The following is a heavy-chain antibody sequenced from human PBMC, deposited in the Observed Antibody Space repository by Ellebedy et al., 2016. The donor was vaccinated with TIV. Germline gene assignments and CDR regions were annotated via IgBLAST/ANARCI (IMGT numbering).Heavy chain of an antibody. CDR3: ARIVVDYYFDY. Sequence: SETLSLXXTVSGGSISSYYWSWIRQPPGKGLEWIGYIYYSGSTNYNPSLKSRVTISVDTSKNQFSLKLSSVTAADTAVYYCARIVVDYYFDYWGQGTLVTVSS. J-gene: IGHJ4*02. V-gene: IGHV4-59*08. CDR2: IYYSGST. CDR1: GGSISSYY. D-gene: IGHD3-22*01.